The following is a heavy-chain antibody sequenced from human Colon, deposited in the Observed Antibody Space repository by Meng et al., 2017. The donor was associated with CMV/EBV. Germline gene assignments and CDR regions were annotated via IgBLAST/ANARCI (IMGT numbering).Heavy chain of an antibody. J-gene: IGHJ4*02. D-gene: IGHD1-26*01. Sequence: GESLKISCEASGFTFRSYAMSWVRQAPGKGPEWVSGIIDSGTRAYYKDSVKGRFTISRDNSKNTLYLQMNSLSAEDTAIYYFVRARFSGTRVRYFDYWGQGTLVTVSS. CDR3: VRARFSGTRVRYFDY. V-gene: IGHV3-23*01. CDR2: IIDSGTRA. CDR1: GFTFRSYA.